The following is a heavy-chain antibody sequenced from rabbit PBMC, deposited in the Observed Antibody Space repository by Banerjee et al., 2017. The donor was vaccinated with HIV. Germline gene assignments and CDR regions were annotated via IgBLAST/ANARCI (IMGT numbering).Heavy chain of an antibody. D-gene: IGHD1-1*01. CDR1: GVSFSISSY. J-gene: IGHJ6*01. Sequence: QSLEESGGDLVKPGASLTLTCTASGVSFSISSYMCWVRQAPGKGLEWMACIDAGSSGFTYFATWAKGRFTISKISSTTVTLQMTRLTAADTATYFCARDTSSSFSSYGMDLWGPGPLVTVS. V-gene: IGHV1S40*01. CDR3: ARDTSSSFSSYGMDL. CDR2: IDAGSSGFT.